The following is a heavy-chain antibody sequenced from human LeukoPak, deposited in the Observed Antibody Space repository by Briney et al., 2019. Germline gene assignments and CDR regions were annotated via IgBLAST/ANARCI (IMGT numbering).Heavy chain of an antibody. CDR1: GYTLTSYY. CDR2: INPSGGST. D-gene: IGHD6-13*01. V-gene: IGHV1-46*01. Sequence: ASVKVSCKASGYTLTSYYMHWVRQAPGQGLEWMGIINPSGGSTSYAQKFQGRVTMTRDTSTSTVYMELSSLRSEDTAVYYCARATSYRGIAAAGDNYYYYYGMDVWGQGTTVTVSS. J-gene: IGHJ6*02. CDR3: ARATSYRGIAAAGDNYYYYYGMDV.